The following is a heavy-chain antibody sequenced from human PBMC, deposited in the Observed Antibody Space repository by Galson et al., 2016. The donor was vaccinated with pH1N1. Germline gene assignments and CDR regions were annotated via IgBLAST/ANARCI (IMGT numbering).Heavy chain of an antibody. CDR2: IYLSDSHT. CDR1: GYSLPNYW. Sequence: QSGAEVKKPGESLRISCEGFGYSLPNYWIVWVRQMPGKGLEWMGIIYLSDSHTTYSPSFQGQVTISAYKSISTAYLARSSLKASDTATYHSASTRPQFRYCGSQKPHSFDYWGQGTLVTVSS. D-gene: IGHD5-12*01. CDR3: ASTRPQFRYCGSQKPHSFDY. V-gene: IGHV5-51*01. J-gene: IGHJ4*02.